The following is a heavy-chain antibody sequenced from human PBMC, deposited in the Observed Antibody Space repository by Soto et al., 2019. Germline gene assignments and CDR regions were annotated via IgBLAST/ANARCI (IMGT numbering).Heavy chain of an antibody. CDR2: KYYSGAT. CDR1: GGSIKSDYY. J-gene: IGHJ6*02. Sequence: PSETLSLTCTVSGGSIKSDYYWAWVRQPPGGGLEWMGYKYYSGATDSDPSLEARVSFSVDTSKNQFFLNLTSVTVADTAVYYCARGRPTYFYYGLDVWGPGIPVTVSS. V-gene: IGHV4-30-4*01. CDR3: ARGRPTYFYYGLDV.